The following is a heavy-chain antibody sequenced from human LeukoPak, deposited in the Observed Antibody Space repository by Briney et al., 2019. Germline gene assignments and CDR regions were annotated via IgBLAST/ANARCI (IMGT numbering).Heavy chain of an antibody. V-gene: IGHV1-69*04. D-gene: IGHD5-12*01. J-gene: IGHJ4*02. CDR1: GATFSSYA. CDR2: IIPIRGVA. Sequence: AAVKVSCKAAGATFSSYAISLVRQAPGQGLEWMGRIIPIRGVANYAQKFHGKGTITVDKSTSTASMELRSHRSEAAAVSYCARDHLEMATISLPDYWGQGTLVTGSS. CDR3: ARDHLEMATISLPDY.